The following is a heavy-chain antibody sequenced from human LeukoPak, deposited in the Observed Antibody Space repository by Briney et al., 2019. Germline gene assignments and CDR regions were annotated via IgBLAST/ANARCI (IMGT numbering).Heavy chain of an antibody. V-gene: IGHV1-69*13. CDR3: AREGTLGYCSSTSCPVNYYYYGMDV. CDR2: IIPIFGTA. D-gene: IGHD2-2*01. Sequence: GASVKVSCKASGGTFSSYAISWVRQAPGQGLEWMGGIIPIFGTANYAQKFQGRVTITADESTSTAYMVLSSLRSEDTAVYYCAREGTLGYCSSTSCPVNYYYYGMDVWGQGTTVTVSS. CDR1: GGTFSSYA. J-gene: IGHJ6*02.